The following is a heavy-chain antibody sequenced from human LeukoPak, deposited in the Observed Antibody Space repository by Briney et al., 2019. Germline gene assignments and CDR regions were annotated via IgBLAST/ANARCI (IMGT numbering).Heavy chain of an antibody. V-gene: IGHV1-8*03. D-gene: IGHD1-7*01. CDR2: MNPNSGNT. CDR3: ARVDNWNYEDY. CDR1: GYTFTSYD. Sequence: ASVKVSCKASGYTFTSYDINWVRQATGHGLEWMGWMNPNSGNTGYAQKFQGRVTITRNTSISTAYMELSSLRSEDTAVYYCARVDNWNYEDYWGQGTLVTVSS. J-gene: IGHJ4*02.